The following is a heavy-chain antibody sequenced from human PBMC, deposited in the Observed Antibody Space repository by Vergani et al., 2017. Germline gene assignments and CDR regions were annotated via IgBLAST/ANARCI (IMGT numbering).Heavy chain of an antibody. CDR3: ARARCIETCYMSNWLDS. V-gene: IGHV3-74*03. CDR2: IKSDGRIT. Sequence: EVQLVESGGGFFQPGGSLRLSCSASGFSFNSYWMHWVRQVPGKGLLWVSRIKSDGRITAYADSVKGRFTISRDNAQNTLYLQMNSLRVEDTGVYYCARARCIETCYMSNWLDSWGQGTLVTVSS. D-gene: IGHD3-9*01. J-gene: IGHJ5*01. CDR1: GFSFNSYW.